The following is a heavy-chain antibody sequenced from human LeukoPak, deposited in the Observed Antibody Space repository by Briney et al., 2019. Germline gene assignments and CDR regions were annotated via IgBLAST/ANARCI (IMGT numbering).Heavy chain of an antibody. Sequence: GGSLRLSCAASGFTFSTYWMSWVRQAPGKGLEWVANIKQDGSEKKYVDSVKGRFTISRDSAKKSLFLQMNSLRPEDTAVYYCARDCWGTPNGVDGLDIWGQGTMVTVSS. CDR2: IKQDGSEK. CDR3: ARDCWGTPNGVDGLDI. CDR1: GFTFSTYW. J-gene: IGHJ3*02. D-gene: IGHD7-27*01. V-gene: IGHV3-7*05.